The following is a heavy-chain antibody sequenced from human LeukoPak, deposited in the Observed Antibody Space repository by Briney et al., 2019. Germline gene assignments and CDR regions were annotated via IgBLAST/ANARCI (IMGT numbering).Heavy chain of an antibody. CDR1: GFTVSTKY. D-gene: IGHD3-9*01. Sequence: PGGSLRLSCAASGFTVSTKYMSWVRQPPGKGLEWVSIIYTGDGTYYADSVKGRFTISRDNSKSTLYLQMDSLRPEDTAVYYCTKEHPRFHHYFESDYTAYWGQGTLVTVSS. CDR2: IYTGDGT. J-gene: IGHJ4*02. V-gene: IGHV3-66*02. CDR3: TKEHPRFHHYFESDYTAY.